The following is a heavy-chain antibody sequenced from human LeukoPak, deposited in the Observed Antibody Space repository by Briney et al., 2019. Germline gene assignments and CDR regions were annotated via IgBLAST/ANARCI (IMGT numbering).Heavy chain of an antibody. CDR3: AKDKRGHCSGGGCRFDY. V-gene: IGHV3-23*01. CDR1: GFTFSSYA. CDR2: ISGSGGST. D-gene: IGHD2-15*01. J-gene: IGHJ4*02. Sequence: TGGSLRLSCAASGFTFSSYAMSWVRQAPGKGLEWVSAISGSGGSTYYADSVKGRFTISRDNSKNTLYLQMNSLRAEDTAVYYCAKDKRGHCSGGGCRFDYWGQGTLVTVSS.